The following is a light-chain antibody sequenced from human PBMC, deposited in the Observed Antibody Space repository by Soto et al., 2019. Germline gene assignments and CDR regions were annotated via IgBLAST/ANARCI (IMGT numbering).Light chain of an antibody. V-gene: IGKV1-5*01. CDR1: QSISSW. J-gene: IGKJ1*01. CDR2: DAS. Sequence: DIQMTQSPSTLSASVGDRVTITCRASQSISSWLAWFQQKPGKAPKLLMYDASSLEGGVPSRFSGSGSGTEFTLTISSLQPDDFANYYCQQYGTYLWTLGKGTRVEIK. CDR3: QQYGTYLWT.